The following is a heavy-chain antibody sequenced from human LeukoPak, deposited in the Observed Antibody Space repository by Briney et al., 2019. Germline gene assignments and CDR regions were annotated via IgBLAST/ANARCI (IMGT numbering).Heavy chain of an antibody. V-gene: IGHV4-59*01. J-gene: IGHJ3*02. CDR1: GVSISSSY. CDR2: IHQNGNT. Sequence: SETLSLTCSVSGVSISSSYWSWIRQPPGKRLEWIGFIHQNGNTNYNPSLKSRVTMSVDTSKNQFSLQMRSVTAADTAVYYCARGYYDGSGYSDAFDIWGQGTMVAV. CDR3: ARGYYDGSGYSDAFDI. D-gene: IGHD3-22*01.